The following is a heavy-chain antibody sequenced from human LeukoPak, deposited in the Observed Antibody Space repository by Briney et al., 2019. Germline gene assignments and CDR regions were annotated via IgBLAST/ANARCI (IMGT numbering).Heavy chain of an antibody. Sequence: PGGSLRLSCAASGFTFSSYGMPWVRQAPGKGLEWVAVISYDGSNKYYADSVKGRFTISRDNSKNTLYLQMNSLRAEDTAVYYCAKDLGSPNSGWGYYYGMDVWGQGTTVTVSS. D-gene: IGHD2/OR15-2a*01. CDR2: ISYDGSNK. CDR3: AKDLGSPNSGWGYYYGMDV. CDR1: GFTFSSYG. J-gene: IGHJ6*02. V-gene: IGHV3-30*18.